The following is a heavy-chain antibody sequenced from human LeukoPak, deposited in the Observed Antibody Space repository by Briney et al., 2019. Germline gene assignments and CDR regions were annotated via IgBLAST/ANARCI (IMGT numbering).Heavy chain of an antibody. CDR2: INWNGDST. D-gene: IGHD2-2*02. V-gene: IGHV3-20*04. Sequence: GGSLRLSCAASGFTFDEYGMSWVRQGPGKGLEGVSAINWNGDSTGYADSVRGRFTISRDNAKNSLYLQMNSLRAEDTALYYCARCSRSSTDCYSEFDIWGQGTMVTVSS. CDR1: GFTFDEYG. CDR3: ARCSRSSTDCYSEFDI. J-gene: IGHJ3*02.